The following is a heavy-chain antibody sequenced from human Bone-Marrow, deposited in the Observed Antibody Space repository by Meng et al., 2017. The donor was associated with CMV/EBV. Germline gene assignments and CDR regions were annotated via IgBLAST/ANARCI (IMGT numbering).Heavy chain of an antibody. CDR3: TSGYCSSTSCYRPHYYYYGMDV. V-gene: IGHV3-73*01. CDR2: IRSKANSYAT. J-gene: IGHJ6*02. D-gene: IGHD2-2*01. Sequence: GGSLRLSCAASGFTFSGSAMHWVRQASGKGLEWVGRIRSKANSYATAYAASVKGRFTISRDDSKNTAYLQMNSLKTEDTAVYYCTSGYCSSTSCYRPHYYYYGMDVWGQGTTVTSP. CDR1: GFTFSGSA.